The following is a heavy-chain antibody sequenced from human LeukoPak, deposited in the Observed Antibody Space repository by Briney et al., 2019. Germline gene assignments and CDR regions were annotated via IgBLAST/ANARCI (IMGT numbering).Heavy chain of an antibody. CDR2: IRQDGNEK. D-gene: IGHD4/OR15-4a*01. CDR3: WCRVSDT. J-gene: IGHJ3*01. Sequence: PGGSLRLSCAASGFTFSNYWMSWVRQARGKGLEWLANIRQDGNEKYYVDSVKGRFTISRDNAKNSLYLQMDNLRVEDTAVYYCWCRVSDTWGQGTVVAVSS. CDR1: GFTFSNYW. V-gene: IGHV3-7*01.